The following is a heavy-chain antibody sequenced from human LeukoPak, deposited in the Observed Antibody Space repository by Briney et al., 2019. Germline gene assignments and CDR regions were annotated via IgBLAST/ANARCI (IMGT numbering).Heavy chain of an antibody. CDR3: ARAVLIGWLPYY. CDR2: ISSSSYI. Sequence: PGGSLRLSCAASGFTFSSYSMNWVRQAPGKGLEWVSSISSSSYIYYADSVKGRFTISRDNAKNSLYLQMNSLRAEDTAVYYCARAVLIGWLPYYWGQGTLVTVSS. CDR1: GFTFSSYS. D-gene: IGHD3-16*01. V-gene: IGHV3-21*01. J-gene: IGHJ4*02.